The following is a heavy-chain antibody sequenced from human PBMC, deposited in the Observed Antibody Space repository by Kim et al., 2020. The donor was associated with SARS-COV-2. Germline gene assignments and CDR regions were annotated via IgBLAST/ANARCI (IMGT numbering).Heavy chain of an antibody. J-gene: IGHJ5*02. CDR2: T. CDR3: ARVAHIAALSA. Sequence: TNYNPSLKSRVTISVDTSKNQFSLKLSSVTAADTAVYYCARVAHIAALSAWGQGTLSPSPQ. D-gene: IGHD6-6*01. V-gene: IGHV4-34*01.